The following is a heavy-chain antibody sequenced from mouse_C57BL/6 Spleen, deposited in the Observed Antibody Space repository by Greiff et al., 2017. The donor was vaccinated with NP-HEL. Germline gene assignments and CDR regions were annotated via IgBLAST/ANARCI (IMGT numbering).Heavy chain of an antibody. Sequence: QVQLQQPGAELVRPGSSVKLSCKASGYTFTSYWMHWVKQRPIQGLEWIGNIDPSDSETHYNQKFKDKATLTVDKSSSTAYMQLSSLTSEDSAVYYCARSRSNLREGYAMDYWGQGTSVTVSS. J-gene: IGHJ4*01. V-gene: IGHV1-52*01. CDR1: GYTFTSYW. CDR2: IDPSDSET. D-gene: IGHD1-1*01. CDR3: ARSRSNLREGYAMDY.